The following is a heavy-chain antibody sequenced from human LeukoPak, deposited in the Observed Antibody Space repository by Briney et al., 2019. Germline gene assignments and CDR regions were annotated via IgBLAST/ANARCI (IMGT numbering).Heavy chain of an antibody. V-gene: IGHV3-7*04. Sequence: PGGSLRLSCAASGFTFSSYWMSWVRQAPGKGLEWVANIKQDGSEKYYVDSVKGRFTISRDNAKNSLYLQMNSLRAEDTAVYYCARGVAAAGLVPYYFDYWGQGTLVTVSS. D-gene: IGHD6-13*01. CDR1: GFTFSSYW. CDR2: IKQDGSEK. J-gene: IGHJ4*02. CDR3: ARGVAAAGLVPYYFDY.